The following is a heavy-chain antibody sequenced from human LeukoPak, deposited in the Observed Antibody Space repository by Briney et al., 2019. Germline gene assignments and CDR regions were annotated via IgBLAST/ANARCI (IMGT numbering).Heavy chain of an antibody. J-gene: IGHJ4*02. CDR3: AKVRWDNSGWYYSDS. D-gene: IGHD6-19*01. V-gene: IGHV3-30*18. CDR1: GFTFSSYE. CDR2: IFYDGSNK. Sequence: GGSLRFSCAASGFTFSSYEMNWVRQAPGKGLEWVAVIFYDGSNKYYADSVKGRFTVSRDNSKNTLYLQVNSLRVEDTAVYYCAKVRWDNSGWYYSDSWGQGTLVTVSS.